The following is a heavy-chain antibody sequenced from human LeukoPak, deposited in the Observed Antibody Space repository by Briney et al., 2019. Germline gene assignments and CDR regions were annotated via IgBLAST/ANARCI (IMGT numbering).Heavy chain of an antibody. J-gene: IGHJ6*03. D-gene: IGHD3-10*01. CDR3: AKEALWFGELNYYYYYMDV. V-gene: IGHV3-23*01. CDR1: GFTFSSYA. CDR2: ISGSGGST. Sequence: GGSLRLSCAASGFTFSSYAMSWVRQAPGKGLEWVSAISGSGGSTYYADSVKGRFTISRDNSKNTLYLQMNSLRAEDTAVYYCAKEALWFGELNYYYYYMDVWGKGTTVTVSS.